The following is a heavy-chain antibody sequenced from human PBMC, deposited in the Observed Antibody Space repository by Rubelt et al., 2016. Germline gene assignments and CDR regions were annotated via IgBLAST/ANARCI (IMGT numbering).Heavy chain of an antibody. Sequence: QVQLVQSGSELKNPGASVKVSCKASGYTFTTYAMNWVRQAPGQGLEWMGRINPNSGGTNYAQKFQGRATMTRDTSISTAYMELSRLRSDDTAVYYCARDQQQLLYNWFDPWGQGTLVTVSS. CDR1: GYTFTTYA. CDR2: INPNSGGT. V-gene: IGHV1-2*06. J-gene: IGHJ5*02. CDR3: ARDQQQLLYNWFDP. D-gene: IGHD6-13*01.